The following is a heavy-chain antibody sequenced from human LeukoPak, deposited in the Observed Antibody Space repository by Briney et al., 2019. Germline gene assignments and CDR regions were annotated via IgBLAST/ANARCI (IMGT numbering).Heavy chain of an antibody. D-gene: IGHD1-26*01. Sequence: SQTLSLTCTVSGGSISSGGYYWSWIRQHPGKGLEWIGYIYYSGSTYYNPSLKSRVTISVDTSKNQFSLKLSSVTAADTAVYYCARIVSSYYYYMGVWGKGTTVTVSS. CDR2: IYYSGST. CDR1: GGSISSGGYY. J-gene: IGHJ6*03. V-gene: IGHV4-31*03. CDR3: ARIVSSYYYYMGV.